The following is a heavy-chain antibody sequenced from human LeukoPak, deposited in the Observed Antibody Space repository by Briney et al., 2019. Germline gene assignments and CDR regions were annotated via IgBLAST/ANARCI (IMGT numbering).Heavy chain of an antibody. J-gene: IGHJ3*02. CDR3: ARDRDIISGYDSDAFDI. CDR1: GFTFSSYA. CDR2: ISGSGGST. D-gene: IGHD5-12*01. Sequence: QPGRSLRLSCAASGFTFSSYAMSWVRQAPGKGLEWVSAISGSGGSTYYADSVKGRFTISRDNSKNTLYLQMNSLRAEDTAVYYCARDRDIISGYDSDAFDIWGQGTMVTVSS. V-gene: IGHV3-23*01.